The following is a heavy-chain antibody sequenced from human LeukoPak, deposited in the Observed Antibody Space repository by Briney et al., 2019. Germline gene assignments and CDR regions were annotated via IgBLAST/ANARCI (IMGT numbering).Heavy chain of an antibody. CDR1: GFTFSDYY. D-gene: IGHD2-15*01. CDR2: ISSSGSTI. CDR3: ARDKVVVAAIFDY. J-gene: IGHJ4*02. Sequence: GGSLRLSCAASGFTFSDYYVSWIRQAPGKGLEWVSYISSSGSTIYYADSVKGRFTISRDNAKNSLYLQMNSLRAEDTAVYYCARDKVVVAAIFDYWGQGTLVTVSS. V-gene: IGHV3-11*01.